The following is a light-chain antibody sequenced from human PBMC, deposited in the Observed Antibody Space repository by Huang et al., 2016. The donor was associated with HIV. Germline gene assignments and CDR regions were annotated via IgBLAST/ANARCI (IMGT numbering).Light chain of an antibody. CDR1: QDISNY. J-gene: IGKJ5*01. V-gene: IGKV1-33*01. CDR3: QQYDNLPPLVT. CDR2: DAS. Sequence: DIQMTQSPSSLSASVGDRVTITCQASQDISNYLNWYQQKPGKAPKLLIYDASNLETGVPSRFSGSGSGTDFTFTISSLQPEDTATYYCQQYDNLPPLVTFGQGTRLEIK.